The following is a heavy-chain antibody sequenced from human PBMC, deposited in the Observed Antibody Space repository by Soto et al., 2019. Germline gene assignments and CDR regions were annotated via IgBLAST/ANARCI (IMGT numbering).Heavy chain of an antibody. V-gene: IGHV3-33*01. J-gene: IGHJ4*02. CDR3: ARDVALTGDLDS. CDR2: IWSDGRHN. D-gene: IGHD7-27*01. CDR1: GFTCGNYV. Sequence: QVQLVESVGGVVQPGRSLRLSCGAGGFTCGNYVIQWVRQAPGKGLELVAIIWSDGRHNYSADSLKGRFTISRDNSKTTLYLRMNSLRAEDTAVYYFARDVALTGDLDSWGQGTLVTVSS.